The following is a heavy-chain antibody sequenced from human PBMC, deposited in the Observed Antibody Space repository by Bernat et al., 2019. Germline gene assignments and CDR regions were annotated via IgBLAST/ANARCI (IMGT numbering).Heavy chain of an antibody. V-gene: IGHV3-9*01. J-gene: IGHJ4*02. CDR3: AKDRNWNSAFDY. CDR1: GFPFDDYA. D-gene: IGHD1-7*01. CDR2: LSWNSGSI. Sequence: EVQLVESGGGLVQPGRSLRLSCAASGFPFDDYAMHWVRQAPGKGLEWVSGLSWNSGSIGYADSVKGRFTISRDNAKNSLYLQMNSLRAEDTALYYCAKDRNWNSAFDYWGQGTLVTVSS.